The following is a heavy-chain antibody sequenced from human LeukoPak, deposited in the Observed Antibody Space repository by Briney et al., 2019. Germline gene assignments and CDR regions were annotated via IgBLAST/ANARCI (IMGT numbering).Heavy chain of an antibody. Sequence: SETLSLTCTVSGGSISSSSYYWGWIRQPPGKGREWIGNIYYSGGTYYNPSLKSRVTISVDTSKNQFSLKLTSVTAADTAVYYCARDEPINMVRGDMFDYWGQGTLVTVSS. V-gene: IGHV4-39*07. CDR2: IYYSGGT. D-gene: IGHD3-10*01. CDR1: GGSISSSSYY. CDR3: ARDEPINMVRGDMFDY. J-gene: IGHJ4*02.